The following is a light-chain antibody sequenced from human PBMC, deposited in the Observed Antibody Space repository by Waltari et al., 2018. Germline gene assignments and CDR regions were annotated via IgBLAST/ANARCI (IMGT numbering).Light chain of an antibody. CDR3: QKYGTLPAT. V-gene: IGKV3-20*01. J-gene: IGKJ1*01. CDR2: DTS. Sequence: EIVLTQSPGTLSLSPGERATLSCRASQSISKYLAWYQQKPDQAPRLVIYDTSTRATGIPDRFSGSGSGTDFSLTISRLEPEDFAVYYCQKYGTLPATFGQGTKVELK. CDR1: QSISKY.